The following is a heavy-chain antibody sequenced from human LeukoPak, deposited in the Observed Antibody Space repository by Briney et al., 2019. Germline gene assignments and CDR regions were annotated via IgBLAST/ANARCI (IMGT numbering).Heavy chain of an antibody. V-gene: IGHV6-1*01. D-gene: IGHD5-24*01. CDR3: ARGLQENDAFDI. J-gene: IGHJ3*02. Sequence: SQTLSLTCAISGDSVSANGAAWNWIRQSPSRGLEWPGRTYYRSKWYNDYAVSVKSRITINPDTSKNQFSLQLNSMTPEDTAVYYCARGLQENDAFDIWGQGTMVTVSS. CDR1: GDSVSANGAA. CDR2: TYYRSKWYN.